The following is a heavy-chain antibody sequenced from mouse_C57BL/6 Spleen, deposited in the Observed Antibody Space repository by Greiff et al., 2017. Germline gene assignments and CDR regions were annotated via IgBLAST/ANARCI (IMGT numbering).Heavy chain of an antibody. Sequence: QVTLKESGPGRLQSSQTLSLTWSFSGFSLSTSGMGVSWIRQPSGKGLEWLAHIYWDDDKRYNPSLKSRLTISKDTSRNQVFLKSTSVDTADTATYYCARGIYYGRAMDYWGQGTSVTVSS. CDR1: GFSLSTSGMG. CDR3: ARGIYYGRAMDY. D-gene: IGHD2-1*01. J-gene: IGHJ4*01. V-gene: IGHV8-12*01. CDR2: IYWDDDK.